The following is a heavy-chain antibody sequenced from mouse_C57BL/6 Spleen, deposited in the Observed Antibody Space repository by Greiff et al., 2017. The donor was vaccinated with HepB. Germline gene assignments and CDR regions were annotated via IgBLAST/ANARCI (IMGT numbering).Heavy chain of an antibody. Sequence: QVQLQQPGAELVRPGSSVKLSCKASGYTFTSYWMDWVKQRPGQGLEWIGNIYPSDSETHYNQKFKDKATLTVDKSSSTAYMQLSSLTSEDSAVYYCARGGDYYGDYAMDYWGQGTSVTVSS. CDR1: GYTFTSYW. CDR2: IYPSDSET. V-gene: IGHV1-61*01. D-gene: IGHD1-1*01. CDR3: ARGGDYYGDYAMDY. J-gene: IGHJ4*01.